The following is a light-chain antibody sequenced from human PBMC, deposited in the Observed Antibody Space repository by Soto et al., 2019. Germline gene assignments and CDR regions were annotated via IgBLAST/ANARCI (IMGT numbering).Light chain of an antibody. CDR3: THSRSVTLT. CDR2: AAS. CDR1: QDLDRW. J-gene: IGKJ4*01. Sequence: DIQMTHSPFTLSTSVAYRVTIAXXASQDLDRWLAGYQQKPGEAPKLXIDAASNLRRWGPSMFSGSGSVAYFSLTSSSLQPEDVATYYCTHSRSVTLTFGGGTKVEIK. V-gene: IGKV1-12*01.